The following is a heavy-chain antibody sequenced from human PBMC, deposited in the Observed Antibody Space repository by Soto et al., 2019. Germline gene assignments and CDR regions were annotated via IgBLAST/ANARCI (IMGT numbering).Heavy chain of an antibody. V-gene: IGHV1-3*01. CDR2: INAGNGNT. Sequence: ASVKVSCKASGYTFTSYAMHWVRQAPGQRLEWMGWINAGNGNTKYSQKFQGRVTITRDTSASTAYMELSSLRSEDTAVYYCAREPLDIVVVPAAMPHVDYAFDIWGQGTMVTVSS. J-gene: IGHJ3*02. CDR1: GYTFTSYA. CDR3: AREPLDIVVVPAAMPHVDYAFDI. D-gene: IGHD2-2*03.